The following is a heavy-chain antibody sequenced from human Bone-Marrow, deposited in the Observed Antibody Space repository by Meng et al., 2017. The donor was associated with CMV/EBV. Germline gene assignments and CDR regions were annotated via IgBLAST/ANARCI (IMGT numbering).Heavy chain of an antibody. V-gene: IGHV3-7*01. CDR3: ARVRYTAAWDDDPNWLDP. CDR1: GGSISSYY. CDR2: IKRDGSGK. D-gene: IGHD2-2*02. J-gene: IGHJ5*02. Sequence: ETLSLTCTVSGGSISSYYWSWVRQPPGKGLEWVANIKRDGSGKYYVDSVKGRYAISRDNAKNSLYLQMNSLRAEDTGVYYCARVRYTAAWDDDPNWLDPWGQGTLVTVSS.